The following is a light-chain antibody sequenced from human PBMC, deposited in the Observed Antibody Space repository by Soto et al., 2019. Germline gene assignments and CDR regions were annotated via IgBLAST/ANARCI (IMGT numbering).Light chain of an antibody. Sequence: QSVLTQPPSVSGAPGQRVTISCTGSSSNIGAGYDVHWYQQLPGTAPKLLIYGNSNRPSGVPDRFSGSKSGTSASLAITGLQAEDEADYYCQSYDSSLSGWPWVFGGGTKLTVL. J-gene: IGLJ3*02. CDR3: QSYDSSLSGWPWV. CDR2: GNS. CDR1: SSNIGAGYD. V-gene: IGLV1-40*01.